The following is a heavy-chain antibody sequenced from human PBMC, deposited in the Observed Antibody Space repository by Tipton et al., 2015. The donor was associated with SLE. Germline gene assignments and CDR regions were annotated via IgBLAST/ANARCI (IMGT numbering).Heavy chain of an antibody. D-gene: IGHD6-13*01. CDR3: ARLCCIGAAGTGHFQL. Sequence: TLSLTCTVSGGPISSFFWTWIRPPPGKGLEWIGRTHTSGRTDYSPSLKSRVTISVDTSRNQFSLQVSSVTAADTAVYYCARLCCIGAAGTGHFQLWGQGTLVTVSS. V-gene: IGHV4-4*09. CDR1: GGPISSFF. CDR2: THTSGRT. J-gene: IGHJ1*01.